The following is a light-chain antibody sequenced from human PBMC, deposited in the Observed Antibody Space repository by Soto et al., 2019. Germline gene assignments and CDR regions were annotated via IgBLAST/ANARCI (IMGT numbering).Light chain of an antibody. Sequence: DVQMTQSPSSLSAFVGDRVTITCRASPGIAPYFAWFQQKPGKVPKLLIYATSTLQSGVPSRFSGSGSGTDFTLTINSLQPEDVGTYYCQKYNSAPLTFGGGTKVEIK. CDR2: ATS. J-gene: IGKJ4*01. CDR1: PGIAPY. V-gene: IGKV1-27*01. CDR3: QKYNSAPLT.